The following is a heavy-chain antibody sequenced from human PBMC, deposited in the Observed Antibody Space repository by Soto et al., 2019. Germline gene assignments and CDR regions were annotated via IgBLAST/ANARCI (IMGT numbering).Heavy chain of an antibody. CDR1: GGTFSSYT. CDR2: IIPILGIA. CDR3: ARDRMVRGVIIDY. D-gene: IGHD3-10*01. Sequence: QVQLVQSGAEVKKPGSSVKVSCKASGGTFSSYTISWVRQAPGQGLEWMGRIIPILGIANYAQKFQGRVTITADKSTSTAYMELSSLRSGDTAVYYCARDRMVRGVIIDYWGQGTLVTVSS. J-gene: IGHJ4*02. V-gene: IGHV1-69*08.